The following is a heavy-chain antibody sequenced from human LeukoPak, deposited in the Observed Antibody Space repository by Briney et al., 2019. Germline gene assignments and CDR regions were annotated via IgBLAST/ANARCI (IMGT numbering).Heavy chain of an antibody. D-gene: IGHD4/OR15-4a*01. CDR1: GGSFSGYY. CDR2: INHSGST. J-gene: IGHJ6*02. V-gene: IGHV4-34*01. CDR3: AREDPQTKVPEGMDV. Sequence: SETLSLTCAVYGGSFSGYYWSWIRQPPGKGLEWIGEINHSGSTNYNPSLKSRVTISGDTSKNQFSLKLNSVTAADTAVYYCAREDPQTKVPEGMDVWGQGTTVTVSS.